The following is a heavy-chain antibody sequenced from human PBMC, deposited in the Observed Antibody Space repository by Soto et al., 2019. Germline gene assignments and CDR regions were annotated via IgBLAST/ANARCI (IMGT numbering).Heavy chain of an antibody. D-gene: IGHD2-8*02. CDR2: ISDSGTT. V-gene: IGHV4-59*12. CDR3: ARVQAQQSTWSNDY. J-gene: IGHJ4*02. CDR1: GASISGYY. Sequence: QVQLQESGPGLVKPSETLSLICIVSGASISGYYWSWIRQPPGKGLEWIGYISDSGTTTYNTSLNSRVTMSVDTSKNQFSLKMTSVTAADTAMYYCARVQAQQSTWSNDYWGQGTLVTVSS.